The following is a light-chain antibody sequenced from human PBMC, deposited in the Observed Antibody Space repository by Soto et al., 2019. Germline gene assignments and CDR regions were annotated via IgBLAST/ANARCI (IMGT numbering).Light chain of an antibody. J-gene: IGLJ1*01. CDR1: KLGDKY. CDR3: QAWDSSTHYV. V-gene: IGLV3-1*01. Sequence: SYELTQPPSVSVSPGQTASIPCSGDKLGDKYASWYQQRPGQSPVVVIYEDNKRPSGIPERFSGSNSGNTATLTISGTQATDVADYYCQAWDSSTHYVFGTGTKVTVL. CDR2: EDN.